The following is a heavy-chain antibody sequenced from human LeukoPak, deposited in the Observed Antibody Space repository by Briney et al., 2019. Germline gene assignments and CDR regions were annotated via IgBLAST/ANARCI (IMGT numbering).Heavy chain of an antibody. J-gene: IGHJ3*02. CDR1: GFIFSSYG. CDR3: AKDRDSGAIDI. V-gene: IGHV3-30*02. Sequence: GGSLRLSCAASGFIFSSYGMHWVRQAPGKGLEWVIFKWADGSREYYADSVKGRFTISRDNSKNTLYLQMNSLRAEDTAVYYCAKDRDSGAIDIWGQGTMVTVSS. D-gene: IGHD3-10*01. CDR2: KWADGSRE.